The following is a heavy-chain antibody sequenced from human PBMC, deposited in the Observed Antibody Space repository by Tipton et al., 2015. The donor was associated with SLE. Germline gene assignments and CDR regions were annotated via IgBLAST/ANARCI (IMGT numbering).Heavy chain of an antibody. CDR3: ARDLTYAWCYY. D-gene: IGHD4/OR15-4a*01. Sequence: TLSLTCTVSGASIRSGSYYWSWIRQSAGKGLEWIGHVHSSGSTNYNPSLKSRVSISTDTSKNQLSLTLTSVTAADTAMYYCARDLTYAWCYYWGQGTLVTVSS. J-gene: IGHJ4*02. V-gene: IGHV4-61*09. CDR1: GASIRSGSYY. CDR2: VHSSGST.